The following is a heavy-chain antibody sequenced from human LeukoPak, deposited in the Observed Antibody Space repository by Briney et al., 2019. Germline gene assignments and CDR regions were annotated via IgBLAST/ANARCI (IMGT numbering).Heavy chain of an antibody. D-gene: IGHD3-3*01. CDR1: GFTFDDHG. CDR3: AKDTGRPTDAITMEDNAFDI. CDR2: ISWSSGII. V-gene: IGHV3-9*01. J-gene: IGHJ3*02. Sequence: PGGSLRLSCAASGFTFDDHGMHWVRQAPGKGLEWVSGISWSSGIIGYADSVKGRFTISRDNAKNSLYLQMDSLRAEDTALYYCAKDTGRPTDAITMEDNAFDIRGQGTMVTVSS.